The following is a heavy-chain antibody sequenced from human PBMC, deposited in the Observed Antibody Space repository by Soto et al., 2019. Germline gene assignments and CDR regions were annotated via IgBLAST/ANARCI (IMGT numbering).Heavy chain of an antibody. Sequence: PGGSLRLSCQAPGFNFDNYGMHWVRQAPGKGLEWVAVISYDGSNKYYADSVKGRFTISRDNSKNTLYLQMNSLRAEDTAVYYCPKASSRIQLWYPHFDYWGQGTLVTVSS. J-gene: IGHJ4*02. D-gene: IGHD5-18*01. CDR2: ISYDGSNK. V-gene: IGHV3-30*18. CDR1: GFNFDNYG. CDR3: PKASSRIQLWYPHFDY.